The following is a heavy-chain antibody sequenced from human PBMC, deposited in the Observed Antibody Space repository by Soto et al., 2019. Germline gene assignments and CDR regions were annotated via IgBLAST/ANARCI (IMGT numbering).Heavy chain of an antibody. D-gene: IGHD3-22*01. Sequence: GGSLRLSCAASGFTFSSYAMSWVHQAPGKGLEWVSVISGSGGSTYYADSVKGRFTISRDNSKNTLYLQMNSLRAEDTAVYYCAKAGMIVVAAHNWFDPWGQGTLVTVSS. V-gene: IGHV3-23*01. CDR1: GFTFSSYA. J-gene: IGHJ5*02. CDR3: AKAGMIVVAAHNWFDP. CDR2: ISGSGGST.